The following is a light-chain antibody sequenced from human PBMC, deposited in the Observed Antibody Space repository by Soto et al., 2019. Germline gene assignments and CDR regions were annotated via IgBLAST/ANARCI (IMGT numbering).Light chain of an antibody. CDR3: SSYTSSNTDV. J-gene: IGLJ1*01. CDR2: DVS. Sequence: QSVLTQPPSVSGSPGQSVTISCTGTSSDVGSYNRVSWYQQPPGTAPKLMIYDVSNRPSGVPDRFSGSKSGNTASLTISGLQAEDEADYYCSSYTSSNTDVFGTGTKVTVL. CDR1: SSDVGSYNR. V-gene: IGLV2-18*02.